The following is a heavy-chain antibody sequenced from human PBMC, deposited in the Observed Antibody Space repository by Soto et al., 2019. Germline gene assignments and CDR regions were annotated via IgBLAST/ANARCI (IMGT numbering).Heavy chain of an antibody. CDR3: ARVRAGSGNLGAFDI. CDR2: INAGNGNT. V-gene: IGHV1-3*01. D-gene: IGHD3-10*01. Sequence: ASVKVSCKASGYTFTGYYMHWVRQAPGQGLEWMGWINAGNGNTKYSQKFQGRVTITRDTSASTAYMELSSLRSEDTAVYYCARVRAGSGNLGAFDIWGQGTMVTVSS. J-gene: IGHJ3*02. CDR1: GYTFTGYY.